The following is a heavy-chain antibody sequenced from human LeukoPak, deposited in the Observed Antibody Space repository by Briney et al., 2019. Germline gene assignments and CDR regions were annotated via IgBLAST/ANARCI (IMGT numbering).Heavy chain of an antibody. CDR3: ARQATYYDYVWGSYRPSYWFDP. D-gene: IGHD3-16*02. V-gene: IGHV4-59*08. J-gene: IGHJ5*02. Sequence: SETLSLTCTGSGGSISSYYWSGIRQPPGKGLEGIGYIYYSGSTHYNPPLTSGVTISLDTSKNQFSLKLSSVTAAATAVYYCARQATYYDYVWGSYRPSYWFDPWGQGTLVTVSS. CDR1: GGSISSYY. CDR2: IYYSGST.